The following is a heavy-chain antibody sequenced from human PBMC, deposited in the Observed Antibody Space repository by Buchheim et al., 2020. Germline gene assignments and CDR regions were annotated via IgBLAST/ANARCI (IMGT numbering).Heavy chain of an antibody. CDR2: ISGSGSGT. V-gene: IGHV3-23*01. J-gene: IGHJ4*02. CDR1: GFTFSSYA. D-gene: IGHD1-26*01. CDR3: AKDRVGVTRTFDF. Sequence: EVQLLESGGGLVQPGGSLRLFCAASGFTFSSYAMSWVRPAPGKGLEWVSFISGSGSGTYYADSVKGRFPISRDNSKNTLALQMNSLRAEDTAVYYCAKDRVGVTRTFDFWGQGTL.